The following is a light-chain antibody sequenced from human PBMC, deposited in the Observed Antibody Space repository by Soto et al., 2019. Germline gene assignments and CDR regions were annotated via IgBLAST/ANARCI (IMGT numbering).Light chain of an antibody. CDR2: DVN. J-gene: IGLJ2*01. Sequence: SVLTQPASVSGSPGQSITISCTGTSSDVGGYNYVSWYQQHPGKAPKLMIYDVNNRPSGVSNRFSGSKSGNTASLTISGLQAEDEADYYCSSYTSSSTLVVFGGGTKLTVL. CDR3: SSYTSSSTLVV. CDR1: SSDVGGYNY. V-gene: IGLV2-14*01.